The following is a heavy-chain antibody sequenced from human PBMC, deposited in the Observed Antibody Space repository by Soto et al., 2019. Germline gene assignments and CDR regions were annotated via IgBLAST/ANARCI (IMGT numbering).Heavy chain of an antibody. CDR1: GFTFRSYW. V-gene: IGHV3-74*01. D-gene: IGHD6-6*01. CDR3: ASGGSSLNFVS. CDR2: INSDGSST. J-gene: IGHJ4*02. Sequence: EVQLVESGGGLVQPGGSLRLSCAASGFTFRSYWMQWVRQAPGKGLVWVSWINSDGSSTSYADSVKGRFTISRDNAKNTLYLQMNSLRAEDTAVYYCASGGSSLNFVSWGQGTLVTFSS.